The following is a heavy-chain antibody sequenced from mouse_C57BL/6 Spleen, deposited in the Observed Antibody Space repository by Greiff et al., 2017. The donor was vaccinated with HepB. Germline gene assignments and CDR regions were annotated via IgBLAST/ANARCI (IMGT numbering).Heavy chain of an antibody. CDR2: IYPGDGDT. Sequence: QVQLQQSGAELVKPGASVKISCKASGYAFSSYWMNWVKQRPGKGLEWIGQIYPGDGDTNYNGKFKGKATLTADKSSSTAYMQLSSLTSEDSAVYFGARYYGSSYSYYFDYWGQGTTLTVSS. J-gene: IGHJ2*01. D-gene: IGHD1-1*01. V-gene: IGHV1-80*01. CDR1: GYAFSSYW. CDR3: ARYYGSSYSYYFDY.